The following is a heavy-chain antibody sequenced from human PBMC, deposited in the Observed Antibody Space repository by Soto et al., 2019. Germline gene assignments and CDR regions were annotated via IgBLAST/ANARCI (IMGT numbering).Heavy chain of an antibody. V-gene: IGHV3-30*01. D-gene: IGHD3-9*01. CDR3: ARGFDGYDVLIGYRNNWFDP. J-gene: IGHJ5*02. Sequence: QVQLVESGGGVVQPGTSLRLSCAASGYTFSAYAIHWVRQAPGKGLQWVAVISYDGINKYVADSLKARFTISRDNSRNTVYLQMNRLSTEDTAVYYCARGFDGYDVLIGYRNNWFDPWGQGTLVTVSS. CDR2: ISYDGINK. CDR1: GYTFSAYA.